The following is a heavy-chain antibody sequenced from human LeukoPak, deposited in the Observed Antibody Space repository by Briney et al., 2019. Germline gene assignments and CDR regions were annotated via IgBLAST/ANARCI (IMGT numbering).Heavy chain of an antibody. Sequence: GGSLRLSCAASGFTFSNYAMSWVRQAPGKGLEWVSAITGGGSGIYYADSMKSRFTISRDNSKNTLYLQINSLRAEDTAVYYCAKWGDYDVLTGYYVPDYWGQGTLVTVSS. V-gene: IGHV3-23*01. D-gene: IGHD3-9*01. CDR2: ITGGGSGI. CDR3: AKWGDYDVLTGYYVPDY. CDR1: GFTFSNYA. J-gene: IGHJ4*02.